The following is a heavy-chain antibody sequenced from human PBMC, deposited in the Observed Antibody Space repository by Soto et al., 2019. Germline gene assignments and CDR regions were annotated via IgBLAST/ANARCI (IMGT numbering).Heavy chain of an antibody. Sequence: EVQLVESGGGLVQPGGSLRLSCAASGFTFSSYAMHWVRQAPGKGLEYVSAISSNGGSTYYANSVKGRFTISRDNSKNTLYLQMGSLRAEGMAVYYCARGLGSWYLGWFDPWGQGTLVTVSS. CDR2: ISSNGGST. CDR1: GFTFSSYA. J-gene: IGHJ5*02. D-gene: IGHD6-13*01. V-gene: IGHV3-64*01. CDR3: ARGLGSWYLGWFDP.